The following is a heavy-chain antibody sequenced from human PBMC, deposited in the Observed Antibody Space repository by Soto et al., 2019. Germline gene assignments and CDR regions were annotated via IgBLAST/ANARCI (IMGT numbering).Heavy chain of an antibody. CDR2: IKSKTDGGTT. Sequence: EVQLVESGGGLVKPGGSLRLSCAASGFTFSNAWMNWVRQAPGKGLEWVGRIKSKTDGGTTDYAAPVKGRFTISRDDSKNTLYLQMNSLKTVDTAVNYCTTDSAMAAYYYCGMDVWGQGTTVTVSS. CDR3: TTDSAMAAYYYCGMDV. D-gene: IGHD5-18*01. J-gene: IGHJ6*02. V-gene: IGHV3-15*07. CDR1: GFTFSNAW.